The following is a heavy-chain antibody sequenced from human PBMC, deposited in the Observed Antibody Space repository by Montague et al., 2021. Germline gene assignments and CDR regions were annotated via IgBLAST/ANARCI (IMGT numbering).Heavy chain of an antibody. CDR2: INTSGSTT. D-gene: IGHD3-16*01. Sequence: SLRLSCAASGFTFSDYYMSWIRQAPGRGLQWVSCINTSGSTTYYADSVKGRFTISRDNAKNSLYLQMNSLRAEDTAVYYCARIRKLADYWGQGTLVTVSS. V-gene: IGHV3-11*01. CDR3: ARIRKLADY. J-gene: IGHJ4*02. CDR1: GFTFSDYY.